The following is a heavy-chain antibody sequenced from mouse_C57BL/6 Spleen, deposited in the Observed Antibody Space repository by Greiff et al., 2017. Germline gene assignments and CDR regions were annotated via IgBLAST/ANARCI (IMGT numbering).Heavy chain of an antibody. Sequence: DVKLQESGPGLVKPSQSLSLTCSVTGYSIPSGYYWNWIRQFPGNKLEWMGYISYDGSNNYNPSPKNRISISRDTSKNQFFLKLNSVTTEDTATYYCARVTMVTTEGYYFDYWGQGTTLTVSS. J-gene: IGHJ2*01. CDR2: ISYDGSN. CDR1: GYSIPSGYY. V-gene: IGHV3-6*01. CDR3: ARVTMVTTEGYYFDY. D-gene: IGHD2-2*01.